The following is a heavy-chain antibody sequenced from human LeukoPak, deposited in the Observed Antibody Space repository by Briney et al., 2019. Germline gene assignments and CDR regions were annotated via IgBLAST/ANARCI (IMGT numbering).Heavy chain of an antibody. V-gene: IGHV1-2*02. D-gene: IGHD2-15*01. CDR2: INPNSGGT. J-gene: IGHJ4*02. CDR1: GCTFTGYY. CDR3: ARWGYCSGGSCYATDRFYDY. Sequence: ASVKVSCKASGCTFTGYYMNWVRQAPGQGLEWMGWINPNSGGTNYAQKFQGRVTMTRDTSISTAYMELSRLRSDDTAVYYCARWGYCSGGSCYATDRFYDYWGQGTLVTVSS.